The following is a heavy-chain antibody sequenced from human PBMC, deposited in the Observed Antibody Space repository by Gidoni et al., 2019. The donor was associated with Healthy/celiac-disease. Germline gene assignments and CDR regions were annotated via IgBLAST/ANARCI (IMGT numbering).Heavy chain of an antibody. CDR1: GFTFRSYA. J-gene: IGHJ4*02. Sequence: QVQLVESGGGVVQPGRSLRLSCAASGFTFRSYAMPWVRQAPGKGLEWVAIISYDGSNKYYADSVKGRFTISRDNSKNTLYLQMNSLRAEDTAVYYCARDGAIAVRYYFDHWGQGTLVTVSS. CDR3: ARDGAIAVRYYFDH. V-gene: IGHV3-30-3*01. D-gene: IGHD6-19*01. CDR2: ISYDGSNK.